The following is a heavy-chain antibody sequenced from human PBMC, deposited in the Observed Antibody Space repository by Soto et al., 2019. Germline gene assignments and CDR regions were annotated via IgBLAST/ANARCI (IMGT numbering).Heavy chain of an antibody. CDR3: ARGGYSSSYRFDH. Sequence: QVQLVQSGAEVKKPGSSVKVSCKASGNTFNNYAINWVRQAPGQGLEWLGGFFPFIHTANYAQQFQGRVTITADESTYTVHMELSSLKYEDTAVYYCARGGYSSSYRFDHWGQGTLVAVSS. CDR1: GNTFNNYA. J-gene: IGHJ4*02. D-gene: IGHD6-13*01. V-gene: IGHV1-69*01. CDR2: FFPFIHTA.